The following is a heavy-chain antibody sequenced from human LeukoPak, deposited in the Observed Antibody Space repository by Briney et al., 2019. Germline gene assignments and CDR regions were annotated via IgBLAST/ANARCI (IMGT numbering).Heavy chain of an antibody. CDR1: GFIFSYYN. V-gene: IGHV3-21*01. Sequence: GGSLRLSCAASGFIFSYYNMNWVRQAPGKGLEWVSSIATSTPYIHYADSVKGRFTISRDIAKNSLHLQMNSLRVDDTAVYYCTRDESFDVWGQGTIVIVSS. J-gene: IGHJ3*01. CDR3: TRDESFDV. CDR2: IATSTPYI.